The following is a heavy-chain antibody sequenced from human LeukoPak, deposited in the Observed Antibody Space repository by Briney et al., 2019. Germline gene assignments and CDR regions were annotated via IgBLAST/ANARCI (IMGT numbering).Heavy chain of an antibody. CDR2: INPRGPIT. Sequence: ASVKVSCKTYGSTFTWHLIHWMRQAPGQGLEWVGTINPRGPITSYAERFQGRVTLTEDTSTNTFYMELSSLTSDDTAVYFCARPAYCDGTNCGYWLDPWGPGTLVTVSS. CDR3: ARPAYCDGTNCGYWLDP. D-gene: IGHD2-21*01. CDR1: GSTFTWHL. J-gene: IGHJ5*02. V-gene: IGHV1-46*01.